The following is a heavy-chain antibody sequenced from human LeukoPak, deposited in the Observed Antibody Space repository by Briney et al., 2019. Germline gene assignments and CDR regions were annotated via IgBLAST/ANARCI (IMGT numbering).Heavy chain of an antibody. J-gene: IGHJ4*02. CDR2: IYYSGST. V-gene: IGHV4-39*01. D-gene: IGHD6-19*01. CDR1: GGSISSSSYY. Sequence: SETLSLTCTVSGGSISSSSYYWGWIRQPPGKGLEWIGSIYYSGSTYYNPSLKGRVTISVDTSKNQFSLKLSSVTAADTAVYYCATTSKQWLVLFGYWGQGTLVTVSS. CDR3: ATTSKQWLVLFGY.